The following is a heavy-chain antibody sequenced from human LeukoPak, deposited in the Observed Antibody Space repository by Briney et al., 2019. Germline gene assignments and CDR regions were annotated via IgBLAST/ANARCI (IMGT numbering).Heavy chain of an antibody. CDR1: GYTXTGYY. Sequence: ASVKVSCKASGYTXTGYYMHWVRQAPGQGLEWMEWINPNSGGTNYAQKFQGRVTMTRDTSISTAYMELSSLRSDDTAVYYCARLDTAMVQNDYWGQGTLVTVSS. CDR2: INPNSGGT. CDR3: ARLDTAMVQNDY. V-gene: IGHV1-2*02. J-gene: IGHJ4*02. D-gene: IGHD5-18*01.